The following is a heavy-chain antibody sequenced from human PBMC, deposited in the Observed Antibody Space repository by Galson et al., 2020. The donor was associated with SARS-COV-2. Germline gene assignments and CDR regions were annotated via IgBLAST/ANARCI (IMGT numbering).Heavy chain of an antibody. CDR3: ARIGISGDSYCDH. V-gene: IGHV4-38-2*01. CDR2: IYYSGNT. CDR1: GYLISSGYY. D-gene: IGHD3-10*01. Sequence: ASETLSLTCRVSGYLISSGYYWGWIRQPPGKGLEWIANIYYSGNTYYTASLKSRVTISVDTSKNQFSLRLNSVTAADTAVYYCARIGISGDSYCDHWGQGTLVTVSA. J-gene: IGHJ4*02.